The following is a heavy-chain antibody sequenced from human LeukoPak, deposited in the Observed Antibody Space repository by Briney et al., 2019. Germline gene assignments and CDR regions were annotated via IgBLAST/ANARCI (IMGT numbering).Heavy chain of an antibody. CDR2: IYYSGST. CDR3: ARAIKTEDYYYGMDV. CDR1: GGSISSYY. V-gene: IGHV4-59*01. Sequence: SETLSLTCTVSGGSISSYYWSWIRRPPGKGLEWIGYIYYSGSTNYNPSLKSRVTISVDTSKNQFSLKLSSVTAADTAVYYCARAIKTEDYYYGMDVWGQGTTVTVSS. J-gene: IGHJ6*02.